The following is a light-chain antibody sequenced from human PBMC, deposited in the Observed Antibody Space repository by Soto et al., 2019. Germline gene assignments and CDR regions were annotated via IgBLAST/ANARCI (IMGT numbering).Light chain of an antibody. CDR2: GTS. CDR3: QEPHGFPWT. J-gene: IGKJ1*01. V-gene: IGKV1-12*01. Sequence: DIQMTQSPSSVSASVGDRVTITCRASQGLSTRLAWYQQKPGPAPKLLIYGTSTLQTGGPSRFSGRGSETDFTLTISSVQAEDSAPYDCQEPHGFPWTFGQGTKVEIK. CDR1: QGLSTR.